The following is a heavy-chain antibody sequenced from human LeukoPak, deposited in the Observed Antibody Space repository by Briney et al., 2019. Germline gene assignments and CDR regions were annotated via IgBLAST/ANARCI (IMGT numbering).Heavy chain of an antibody. CDR2: INPNSGGT. CDR1: GYTVTVYY. V-gene: IGHV1-2*02. CDR3: ARERTLTSCYDY. Sequence: GASVKVSFKASGYTVTVYYMHWVRQAPGQGLEWMGWINPNSGGTNYAQKFQGRVTMTRDTSISTAYMELSRLRSDDTAVYYCARERTLTSCYDYWGQGTLLPVSS. D-gene: IGHD2-15*01. J-gene: IGHJ4*02.